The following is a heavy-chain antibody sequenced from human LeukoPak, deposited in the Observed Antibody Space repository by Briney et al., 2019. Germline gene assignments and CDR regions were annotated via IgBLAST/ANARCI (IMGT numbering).Heavy chain of an antibody. Sequence: GGSLRLSCSASGFTFSSYAMHWVRQAPGKGLEWVAVISYDGSNKYYADSVKGRFTISRENAQNTLYLQMNSLRADDTAVYCCARANSDFCAGYPRHAFDIWGQGTMVTVSS. CDR1: GFTFSSYA. D-gene: IGHD3/OR15-3a*01. CDR2: ISYDGSNK. V-gene: IGHV3-30-3*01. CDR3: ARANSDFCAGYPRHAFDI. J-gene: IGHJ3*02.